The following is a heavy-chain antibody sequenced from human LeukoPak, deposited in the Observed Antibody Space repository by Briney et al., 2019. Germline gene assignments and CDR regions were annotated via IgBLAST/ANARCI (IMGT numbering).Heavy chain of an antibody. CDR2: INPNSGGT. V-gene: IGHV1-2*02. Sequence: GGSVKVSCKASGYTFTGYYMHWVRQAPGQGLEWMGWINPNSGGTNYAQKFQGRVTMTRDTSISTAYMELSRLRSDDTAVYYCARDKLGFCTSTSCGWLDPWGQGTLVTVSS. J-gene: IGHJ5*02. D-gene: IGHD2-2*01. CDR1: GYTFTGYY. CDR3: ARDKLGFCTSTSCGWLDP.